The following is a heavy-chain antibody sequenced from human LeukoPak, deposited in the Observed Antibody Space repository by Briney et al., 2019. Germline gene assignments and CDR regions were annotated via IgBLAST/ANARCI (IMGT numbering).Heavy chain of an antibody. CDR1: GFTFTDYA. D-gene: IGHD6-19*01. Sequence: RGSLRLSCAASGFTFTDYAMGWVRQAPGQGLEWASTISASGSTTYYADSVRGRFTISRDNSKNTLSLQMSSLRAEDTAVYYCAKARTPYNSGLDYWGQGTLVAVSS. V-gene: IGHV3-23*01. J-gene: IGHJ4*02. CDR3: AKARTPYNSGLDY. CDR2: ISASGSTT.